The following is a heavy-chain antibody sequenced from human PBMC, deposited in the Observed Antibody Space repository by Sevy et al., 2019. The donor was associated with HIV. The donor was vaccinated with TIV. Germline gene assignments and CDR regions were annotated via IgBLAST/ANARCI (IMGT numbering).Heavy chain of an antibody. Sequence: ASVKVSCKASGYNFNNYYLHWVRQAPGQRLEWMGVMNPSSSSTYYAQKFQDTVSMTRDTSSSTVYMVLSSLRSEDTAVYYCTRQAGTRRCFGYWGQGSLVSDSS. CDR1: GYNFNNYY. D-gene: IGHD6-19*01. J-gene: IGHJ4*02. V-gene: IGHV1-46*02. CDR3: TRQAGTRRCFGY. CDR2: MNPSSSST.